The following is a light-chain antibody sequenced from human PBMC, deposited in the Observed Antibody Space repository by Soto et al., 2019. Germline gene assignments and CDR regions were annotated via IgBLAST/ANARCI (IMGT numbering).Light chain of an antibody. J-gene: IGKJ1*01. CDR2: NAS. Sequence: DIALTQSPATLSVSVGDRVTISCRASQTVGSWFAWYQWKPGKAPKLLIFNASTLTIGVPSRFSGSGSGSEFTLTISSLDSDDFSNYYWQHYNSFSGPFGQGTSVGLK. CDR1: QTVGSW. CDR3: QHYNSFSGP. V-gene: IGKV1-5*03.